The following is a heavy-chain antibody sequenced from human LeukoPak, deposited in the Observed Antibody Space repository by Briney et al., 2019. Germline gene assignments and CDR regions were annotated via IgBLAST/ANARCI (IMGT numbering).Heavy chain of an antibody. J-gene: IGHJ4*02. CDR3: AREMGRRGEGLDY. V-gene: IGHV3-30-3*01. D-gene: IGHD3-10*01. CDR1: GFTFSSYA. Sequence: GGSLRLSCAASGFTFSSYAMHWVRQAPGKGLEWVAVISYDGSNKYYADSVKGRFTISRDNSKNTLYLQMNSLRAEDTAVYYCAREMGRRGEGLDYWGQGTLVTVSS. CDR2: ISYDGSNK.